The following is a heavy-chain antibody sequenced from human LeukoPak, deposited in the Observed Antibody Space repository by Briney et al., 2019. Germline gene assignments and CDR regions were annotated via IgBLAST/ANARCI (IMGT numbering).Heavy chain of an antibody. Sequence: GGSLRLSCAASGFTFSSYAIHWVRQAPGKGLEWVAIISYDGTNKYYADSVRGRFTISKDNSKNTLYLQMNSLRAEDTAVYYCARDFGWLSGFDDWGQGTLVTVSS. D-gene: IGHD3-9*01. CDR2: ISYDGTNK. CDR1: GFTFSSYA. V-gene: IGHV3-30-3*01. J-gene: IGHJ4*02. CDR3: ARDFGWLSGFDD.